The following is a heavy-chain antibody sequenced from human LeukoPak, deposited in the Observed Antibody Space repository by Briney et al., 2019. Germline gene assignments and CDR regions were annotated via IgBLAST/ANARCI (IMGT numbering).Heavy chain of an antibody. J-gene: IGHJ4*02. CDR3: AKAPTTVVAPIDY. CDR1: GFTFSGSS. Sequence: GGSLRLSCVASGFTFSGSSMSWVRQAPGKGLEWVSAISGSGGSTYYADSVKGRFTISRDNSKNTLYLQMNSLRAEDAAVYYCAKAPTTVVAPIDYWGQGTLVTVSS. CDR2: ISGSGGST. D-gene: IGHD4-23*01. V-gene: IGHV3-23*01.